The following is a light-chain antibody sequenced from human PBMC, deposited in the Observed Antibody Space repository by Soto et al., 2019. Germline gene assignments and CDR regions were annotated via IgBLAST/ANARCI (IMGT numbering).Light chain of an antibody. Sequence: QSVLAQPASVSGSPGQSITISCTGTSSDVGGYNYVSWSQQHPGKAPKLIIYEVNNRPSGVSNRFSGSKSGNTASLTTSGLQAEDEADYYCSSYTITDTYVFGSGTKVTVL. V-gene: IGLV2-14*01. J-gene: IGLJ1*01. CDR1: SSDVGGYNY. CDR2: EVN. CDR3: SSYTITDTYV.